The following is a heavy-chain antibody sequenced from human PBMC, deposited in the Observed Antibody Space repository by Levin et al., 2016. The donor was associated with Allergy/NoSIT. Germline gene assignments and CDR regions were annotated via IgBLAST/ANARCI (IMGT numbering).Heavy chain of an antibody. D-gene: IGHD5-12*01. J-gene: IGHJ4*02. Sequence: GESLKISCTASGFTFGDYAMSWVRQAPGKELEWLGFIRSEGYGGRTEYAASVKGRIIISRDDYKKIAYLQMNSLKTEDTAVYYCTRVPWPRGSFDYWGQGTLVTVSS. CDR3: TRVPWPRGSFDY. V-gene: IGHV3-49*04. CDR1: GFTFGDYA. CDR2: IRSEGYGGRT.